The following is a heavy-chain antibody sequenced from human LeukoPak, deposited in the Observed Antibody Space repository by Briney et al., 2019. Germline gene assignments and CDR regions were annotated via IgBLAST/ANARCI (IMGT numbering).Heavy chain of an antibody. D-gene: IGHD3-3*01. CDR3: ARDRRLRFLEWQKVDY. J-gene: IGHJ4*02. CDR2: ISAYNGNT. CDR1: GYTFTSYG. V-gene: IGHV1-18*01. Sequence: ASVKVSCKASGYTFTSYGISWVRRAPGQGLEWMGWISAYNGNTNYAQKLQGRVTMTTDASTSTAYMELRSLRSDDTAVYYCARDRRLRFLEWQKVDYWGQGTLVTVSS.